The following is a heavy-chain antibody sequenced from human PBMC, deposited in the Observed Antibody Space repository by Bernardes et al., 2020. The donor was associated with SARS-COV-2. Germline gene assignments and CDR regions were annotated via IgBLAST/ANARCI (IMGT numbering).Heavy chain of an antibody. V-gene: IGHV3-72*01. CDR2: ARILGTSHIT. CDR1: GFTFSDHH. CDR3: SSSRVGSVMGV. J-gene: IGHJ6*03. D-gene: IGHD6-25*01. Sequence: GGSLRLSCVGSGFTFSDHHMDWVRQGPGKGLEWVGRARILGTSHITEYAPSVNGRFTISRDDLKNSMYLQMNDLKTEDTAMYYCSSSRVGSVMGVWGKGTTVTVSS.